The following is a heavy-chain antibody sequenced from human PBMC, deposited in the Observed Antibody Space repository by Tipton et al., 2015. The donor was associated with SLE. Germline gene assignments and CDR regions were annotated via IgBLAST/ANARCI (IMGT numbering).Heavy chain of an antibody. CDR2: IRGRAYYKTT. V-gene: IGHV3-49*04. CDR3: ARESTGYYDFDYYYFDS. D-gene: IGHD3-22*01. J-gene: IGHJ4*02. Sequence: SLRLSCAASGFSFSSYSMNWVRQAPGKGLEWVGFIRGRAYYKTTEYAASVRGRFTISRDDSNNIAYLQMDNLKTEDTAVYFCARESTGYYDFDYYYFDSWGQGTLVTVSS. CDR1: GFSFSSYS.